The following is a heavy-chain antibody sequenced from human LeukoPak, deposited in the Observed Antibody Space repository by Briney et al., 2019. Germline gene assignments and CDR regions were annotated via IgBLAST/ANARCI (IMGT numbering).Heavy chain of an antibody. J-gene: IGHJ4*02. D-gene: IGHD2-2*01. V-gene: IGHV3-30*02. CDR2: TRYDGSDK. CDR3: AKGGYCSSTICYTIGGPIGY. Sequence: GGSLRLSCAASGFTLNNYVMHWVRQAPGKGLEWVAFTRYDGSDKYNADSLKGRFTISRDNSKNTLYLQMNSLRAEDTALYYCAKGGYCSSTICYTIGGPIGYWGQGTLVTVSS. CDR1: GFTLNNYV.